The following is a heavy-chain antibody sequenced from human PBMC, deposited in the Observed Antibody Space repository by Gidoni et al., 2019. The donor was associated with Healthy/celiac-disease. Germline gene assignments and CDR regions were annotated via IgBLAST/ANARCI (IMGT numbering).Heavy chain of an antibody. CDR3: AKNLLWFGEAQAYYYYYGMDV. CDR2: ISGSGGST. J-gene: IGHJ6*02. CDR1: GSTFSSYA. D-gene: IGHD3-10*01. V-gene: IGHV3-23*01. Sequence: EVQPLESGGGLVQPGGFLRLSCAASGSTFSSYAMSWVRQAPEKGLEWVSAISGSGGSTYYADSVKGRFNISRDNSKNTLYLQMNSLRAEDTAVYYCAKNLLWFGEAQAYYYYYGMDVWGQGTTVTVSS.